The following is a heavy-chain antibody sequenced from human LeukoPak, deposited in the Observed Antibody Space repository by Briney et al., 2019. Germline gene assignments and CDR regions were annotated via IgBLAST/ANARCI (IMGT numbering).Heavy chain of an antibody. V-gene: IGHV1-46*01. CDR3: ARGRDSYNLGEAFDI. D-gene: IGHD5-24*01. CDR1: GYTFTSYY. Sequence: ASVKVSCKASGYTFTSYYMHWVRQAPGQGLEWMGIINPSGGSTSYAQKFQGRVTMTRDMSTSTVYMELSSLRSEDTAVYYCARGRDSYNLGEAFDIWGQGTMVTVSS. J-gene: IGHJ3*02. CDR2: INPSGGST.